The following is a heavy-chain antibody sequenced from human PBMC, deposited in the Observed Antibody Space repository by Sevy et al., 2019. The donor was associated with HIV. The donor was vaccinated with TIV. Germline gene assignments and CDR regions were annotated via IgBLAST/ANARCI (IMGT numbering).Heavy chain of an antibody. CDR1: GYNFPSYW. V-gene: IGHV5-51*01. D-gene: IGHD3-22*01. CDR3: ARQRDYYDSSGYTISEIDY. Sequence: GESLKISCKGSGYNFPSYWIGWVRQMPGKGLEWMGIIYPGDSDTRYSPSFQGQVTISADKSISTAYLQWSSLKASENAMYYCARQRDYYDSSGYTISEIDYWGQGTLVTVSS. J-gene: IGHJ4*02. CDR2: IYPGDSDT.